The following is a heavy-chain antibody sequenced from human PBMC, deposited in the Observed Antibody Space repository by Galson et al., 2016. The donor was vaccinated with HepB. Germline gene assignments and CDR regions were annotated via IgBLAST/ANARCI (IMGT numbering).Heavy chain of an antibody. V-gene: IGHV3-23*01. CDR1: GLTFSSYA. CDR3: AKGFRPYRSGWGRLFEHSYHYYGMDV. D-gene: IGHD6-19*01. J-gene: IGHJ6*02. CDR2: ISSRGGRT. Sequence: SLRLSCAASGLTFSSYAMSWVRQAPGRGLEWVSSISSRGGRTYYTDSVKGRFTVSRDNSKNTLYVQMNTLRAEDTAVYYCAKGFRPYRSGWGRLFEHSYHYYGMDVWGQGTTVTVSS.